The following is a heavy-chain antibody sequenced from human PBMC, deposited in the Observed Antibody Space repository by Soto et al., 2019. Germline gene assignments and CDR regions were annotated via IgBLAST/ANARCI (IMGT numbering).Heavy chain of an antibody. V-gene: IGHV4-59*08. CDR3: ARHNYGSGSTYFDY. D-gene: IGHD3-10*01. CDR2: IYYSGST. Sequence: QVQLQESGPGLVKPSETLSLTCTVSGGSISSYYWSWIRQPPGKGLEWIGYIYYSGSTNYNPSRNSRVTISLDTSKNQFSLKLNSMTAADTAVYYCARHNYGSGSTYFDYWGQGTLVTVSS. CDR1: GGSISSYY. J-gene: IGHJ4*02.